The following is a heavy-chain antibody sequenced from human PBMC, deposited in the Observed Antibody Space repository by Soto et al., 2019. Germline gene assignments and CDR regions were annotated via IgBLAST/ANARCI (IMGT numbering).Heavy chain of an antibody. V-gene: IGHV3-74*03. CDR2: INSDGTTT. CDR1: GFTFSNYW. Sequence: GGSLRLSCAASGFTFSNYWMYWVRQAPGKGLVWVSRINSDGTTTTYADSVKGRFTISRDNAKNTLYLQMNSLTAEDTAVYYCARGPHYYYYYMDVWGKGTTVTVSS. J-gene: IGHJ6*03. CDR3: ARGPHYYYYYMDV.